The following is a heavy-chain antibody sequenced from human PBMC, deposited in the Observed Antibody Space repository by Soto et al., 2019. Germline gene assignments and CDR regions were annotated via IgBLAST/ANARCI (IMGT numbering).Heavy chain of an antibody. CDR2: VNAGNGNT. D-gene: IGHD2-2*01. CDR1: GYTFTNYV. V-gene: IGHV1-3*01. CDR3: ARGGSTGWLGGYYYHGMDV. Sequence: QVQLVQSGAEVKKPGASVTLSCTASGYTFTNYVIHWVRQAPGQRLEWVGWVNAGNGNTQYSQSFQGKVTITRDTSASTAYMGLSSLTSADTAVYYCARGGSTGWLGGYYYHGMDVWGQGTTVTVSS. J-gene: IGHJ6*02.